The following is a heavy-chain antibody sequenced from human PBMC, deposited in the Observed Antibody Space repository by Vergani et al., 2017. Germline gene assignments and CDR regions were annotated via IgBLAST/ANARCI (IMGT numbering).Heavy chain of an antibody. CDR1: GGSISSGGYY. J-gene: IGHJ5*02. CDR3: ARGPLVPAAGVWFDP. V-gene: IGHV4-31*03. CDR2: IYYSGST. D-gene: IGHD2-2*01. Sequence: QVQLQQWGAGLLKPSETLSLTCTVSGGSISSGGYYWSWIRQHPGKGLEWIGYIYYSGSTYYNPSLKSRVTISVDTSKNQFSLKLSSVTAADTAVDYCARGPLVPAAGVWFDPWGQGTLVTVSS.